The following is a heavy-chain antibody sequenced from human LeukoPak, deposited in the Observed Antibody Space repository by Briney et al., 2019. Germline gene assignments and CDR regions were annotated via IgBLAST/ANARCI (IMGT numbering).Heavy chain of an antibody. V-gene: IGHV4-39*07. CDR2: IYYSGST. D-gene: IGHD4-23*01. CDR1: GGSISSSSYY. CDR3: ARLHGGHFDY. J-gene: IGHJ4*02. Sequence: SETLSLTCTVSGGSISSSSYYWGWIRQPPGKGLEWIGSIYYSGSTYYNPSLKSRVTISVDRSKNQFSLRQSSVTAADTAVYYCARLHGGHFDYWGQGTLVTVSS.